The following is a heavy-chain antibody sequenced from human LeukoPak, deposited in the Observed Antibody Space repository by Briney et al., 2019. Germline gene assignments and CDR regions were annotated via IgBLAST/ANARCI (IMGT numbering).Heavy chain of an antibody. D-gene: IGHD3-22*01. CDR2: IIPILGIA. J-gene: IGHJ4*02. Sequence: SVKVSCKASGGTFSNYAISWVRQARGQGLEWMGRIIPILGIANYAQKFQGRVTITADKSTSTAYMELSSLRSEDTAVYYCARDWDGYYGSSGYYIDYWGQGTLVTVSS. V-gene: IGHV1-69*04. CDR3: ARDWDGYYGSSGYYIDY. CDR1: GGTFSNYA.